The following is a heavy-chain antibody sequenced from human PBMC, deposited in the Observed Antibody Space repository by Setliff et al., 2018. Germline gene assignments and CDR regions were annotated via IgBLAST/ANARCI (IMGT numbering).Heavy chain of an antibody. D-gene: IGHD3-3*01. CDR3: RFWSSYYKNDY. V-gene: IGHV4-34*01. J-gene: IGHJ4*02. Sequence: SETLSLTCTVYGASFSDYYWGWIRQPPGKGLEWIAEINQSGNTNYNPSLNSRVSVSVDTPTNQFSLKVFSVTAADTAVYYCRFWSSYYKNDYWAQGTLVTVSS. CDR1: GASFSDYY. CDR2: INQSGNT.